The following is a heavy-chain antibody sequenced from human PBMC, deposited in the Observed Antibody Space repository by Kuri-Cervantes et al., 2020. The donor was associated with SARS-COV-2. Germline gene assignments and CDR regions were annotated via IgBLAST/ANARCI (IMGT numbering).Heavy chain of an antibody. CDR2: NYHSGNT. J-gene: IGHJ2*01. CDR3: ARHYITRYFDL. Sequence: SETLSLTCTVSGDSVSSGNYYWSWIRQPPGKGLEWIGYNYHSGNTNYNPFLKSRVSISVDTSKNQFSLKLSSVTAADTAVYYCARHYITRYFDLWGRGTLVTVSS. CDR1: GDSVSSGNYY. V-gene: IGHV4-61*01. D-gene: IGHD2-2*01.